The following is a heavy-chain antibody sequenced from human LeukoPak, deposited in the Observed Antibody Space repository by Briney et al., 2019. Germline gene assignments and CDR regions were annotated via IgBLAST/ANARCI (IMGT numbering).Heavy chain of an antibody. CDR3: ARLASGSYGPLTPFDY. J-gene: IGHJ4*02. CDR2: IYYSGST. Sequence: SETLSLTCTVSGDSISGYFWSWIRQPPGKGLEWIGDIYYSGSTNYNPSLKSRVTISVDTSKNQFSLRLSSVTAADTAVYYSARLASGSYGPLTPFDYWGQGTLVTVSS. D-gene: IGHD1-26*01. CDR1: GDSISGYF. V-gene: IGHV4-59*08.